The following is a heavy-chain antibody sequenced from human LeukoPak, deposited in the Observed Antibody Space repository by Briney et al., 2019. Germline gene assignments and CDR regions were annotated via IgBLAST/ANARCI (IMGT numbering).Heavy chain of an antibody. CDR2: IKQDGSEK. CDR1: GFTFSNYW. V-gene: IGHV3-7*01. Sequence: GGSLRLSCAASGFTFSNYWMSWVRQAPGTGLEWVANIKQDGSEKDYVDSVKGRLTISRDNAKNSLYLQMNSLRAEDTAVYYCARGLWTFDIWGQGTMVTVSS. J-gene: IGHJ3*02. CDR3: ARGLWTFDI. D-gene: IGHD2-21*01.